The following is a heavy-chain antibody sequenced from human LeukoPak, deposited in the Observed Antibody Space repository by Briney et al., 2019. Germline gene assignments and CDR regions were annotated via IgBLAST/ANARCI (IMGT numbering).Heavy chain of an antibody. Sequence: GESLRLSCAASGFTFSSYSMNWVRQAPGKGLEWVSSISSSSSYIYYADSVKGRFTISRDNAKNSLYLQMNSLRAEDTAVYYCARDCGGGSCYGPYDAFDIWGQGTMVTVSS. V-gene: IGHV3-21*01. CDR1: GFTFSSYS. J-gene: IGHJ3*02. D-gene: IGHD2-15*01. CDR3: ARDCGGGSCYGPYDAFDI. CDR2: ISSSSSYI.